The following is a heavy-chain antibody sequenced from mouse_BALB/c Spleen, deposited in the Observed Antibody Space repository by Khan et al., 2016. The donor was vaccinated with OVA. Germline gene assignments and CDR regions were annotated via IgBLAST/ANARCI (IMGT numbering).Heavy chain of an antibody. Sequence: VQLQQSGPELVKPGASVKISCKASGYSFTGYFMNWVMQSPGKSLEWIGRINPHIGETFYNQKFKGKATLTVDESSSTAHMELRSLASEDSAVYCCARIYGSDFDYWGQGTTLTVSS. V-gene: IGHV1-20*02. D-gene: IGHD1-1*01. CDR1: GYSFTGYF. CDR2: INPHIGET. CDR3: ARIYGSDFDY. J-gene: IGHJ2*01.